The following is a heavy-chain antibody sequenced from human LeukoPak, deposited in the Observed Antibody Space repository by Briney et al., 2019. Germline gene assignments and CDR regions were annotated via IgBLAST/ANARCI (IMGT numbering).Heavy chain of an antibody. V-gene: IGHV4-34*01. D-gene: IGHD3-3*01. CDR1: GRSFSGYY. CDR2: INHSGST. Sequence: PSQTLSLTCAVYGRSFSGYYWSWISQPPGKWLEWIGEINHSGSTNYNPSLKSRVTISVDTSKNELSMKLSSVTAADTAVYYCAREVWPLPGTIFGVVTKGDFDIWGQGTMVTVCS. J-gene: IGHJ3*02. CDR3: AREVWPLPGTIFGVVTKGDFDI.